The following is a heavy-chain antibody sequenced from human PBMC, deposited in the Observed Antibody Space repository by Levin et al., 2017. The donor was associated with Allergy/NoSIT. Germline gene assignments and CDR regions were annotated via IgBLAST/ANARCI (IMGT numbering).Heavy chain of an antibody. D-gene: IGHD1-26*01. CDR2: ICYSGST. CDR1: GGSIGSYC. J-gene: IGHJ2*01. Sequence: SETLSLTCTVSGGSIGSYCWNWIRQPPGKGLEWIGYICYSGSTNYNPSLKSRVTISVDTSTNQFSLKLTSVTAADTAVYYCARDIPGGSFGLWGRGTLVTVSS. V-gene: IGHV4-59*01. CDR3: ARDIPGGSFGL.